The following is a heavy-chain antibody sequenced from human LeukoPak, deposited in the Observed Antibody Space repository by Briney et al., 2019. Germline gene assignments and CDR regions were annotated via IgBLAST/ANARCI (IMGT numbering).Heavy chain of an antibody. CDR1: GFTFSSYG. D-gene: IGHD2-15*01. CDR2: ISYDGSNK. V-gene: IGHV3-30*18. CDR3: AKALPNVGYCSGGSCNAFDY. J-gene: IGHJ4*02. Sequence: GGSLRLSCAASGFTFSSYGVHWVRQAPGKGLEWVAVISYDGSNKYYADSVKGRFTISRDNSKNTLYLQMNSLRAEDTAVYYCAKALPNVGYCSGGSCNAFDYWGQGTLVTVSS.